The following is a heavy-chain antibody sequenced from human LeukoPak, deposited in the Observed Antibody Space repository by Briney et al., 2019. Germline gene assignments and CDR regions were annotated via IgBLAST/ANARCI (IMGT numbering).Heavy chain of an antibody. V-gene: IGHV3-48*03. CDR1: GFPFSVYE. CDR3: ALLAVASDFDY. Sequence: GGSLRLSCVVSGFPFSVYEMNWVRQAPGKGLEWVSNIASSGTIKYYADSVKGRFSISRDNDKSSLYLQMNSLRVEDTAVYYCALLAVASDFDYWGQGALVTVSS. CDR2: IASSGTIK. J-gene: IGHJ4*02. D-gene: IGHD6-19*01.